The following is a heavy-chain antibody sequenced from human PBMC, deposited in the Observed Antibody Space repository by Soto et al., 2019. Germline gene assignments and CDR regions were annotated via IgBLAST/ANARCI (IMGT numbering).Heavy chain of an antibody. CDR3: ARQTGYSSGWYPYYYYGMDV. CDR1: GGSISSSSYY. J-gene: IGHJ6*02. D-gene: IGHD6-19*01. CDR2: IYYSGST. Sequence: SETLSLTCTVSGGSISSSSYYWGWIRQPPGKGLEWIGSIYYSGSTYYNPSLKSRVTISVDTSKNQFSLKLSSVTAADTAVYYFARQTGYSSGWYPYYYYGMDVWGQGTTVTVSS. V-gene: IGHV4-39*01.